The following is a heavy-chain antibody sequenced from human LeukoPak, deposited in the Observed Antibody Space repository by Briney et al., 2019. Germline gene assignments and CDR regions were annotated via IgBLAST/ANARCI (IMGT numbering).Heavy chain of an antibody. Sequence: GGSLRLSCAASGFTFSSYAMSWVRQAPGRGLEWVSAISGSGYSTYYADSVKGRLTISRDNSKNTLYLQMSSLRAEDTAVYYCAKVEGFSSSSGYFDYWGQGTLVTVSS. CDR3: AKVEGFSSSSGYFDY. J-gene: IGHJ4*02. D-gene: IGHD6-6*01. CDR2: ISGSGYST. CDR1: GFTFSSYA. V-gene: IGHV3-23*01.